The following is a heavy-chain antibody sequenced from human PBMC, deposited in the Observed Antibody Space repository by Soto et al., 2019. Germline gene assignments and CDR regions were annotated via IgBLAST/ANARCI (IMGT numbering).Heavy chain of an antibody. Sequence: QVQLVESGGGVVQPGRSLRLSCAASGFTFSSYGMHWVRQAPGKGLEWVAVISYDGSNKYYADSVKGRFTISRDNSKNTLYLQRHSLRAEDTAAYYCAKDLSFGSAFDIWGQGTMVTVSS. V-gene: IGHV3-30*18. CDR2: ISYDGSNK. CDR1: GFTFSSYG. J-gene: IGHJ3*02. D-gene: IGHD3-16*01. CDR3: AKDLSFGSAFDI.